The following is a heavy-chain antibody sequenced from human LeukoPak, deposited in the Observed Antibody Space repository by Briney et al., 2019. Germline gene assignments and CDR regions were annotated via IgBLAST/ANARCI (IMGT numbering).Heavy chain of an antibody. CDR1: GFTLTSYS. CDR2: TSGSSSTI. D-gene: IGHD3-10*01. Sequence: GGCLRLSCAASGFTLTSYSMNWVRHAPREGLEWDSYTSGSSSTIYYADSVKGRFTISRDNANNSLYLQMNSLRAEDTDVYYCANGYGAGKYNGFDPWGQGTLVTVSS. V-gene: IGHV3-48*01. J-gene: IGHJ5*02. CDR3: ANGYGAGKYNGFDP.